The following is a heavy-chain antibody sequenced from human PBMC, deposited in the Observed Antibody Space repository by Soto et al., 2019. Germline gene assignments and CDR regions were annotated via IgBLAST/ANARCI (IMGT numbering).Heavy chain of an antibody. D-gene: IGHD4-17*01. Sequence: SSETLSLTCAVYGGSFSGYYWSWIRQPPGKGLEWIGEINHSGSTNYNPSLKSRVTISVDTSKNQFSLKLSSVTAADTAVYYCARGGYGDYERYFQHWGQGTLLTVSS. V-gene: IGHV4-34*01. J-gene: IGHJ1*01. CDR3: ARGGYGDYERYFQH. CDR2: INHSGST. CDR1: GGSFSGYY.